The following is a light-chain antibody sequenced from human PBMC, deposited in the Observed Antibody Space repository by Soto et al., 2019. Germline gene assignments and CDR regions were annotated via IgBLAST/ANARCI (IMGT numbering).Light chain of an antibody. V-gene: IGLV2-14*01. CDR1: SSDVGGYNY. CDR3: SSYTSSSALV. CDR2: EVS. J-gene: IGLJ2*01. Sequence: QSALTQPASVSGSPGQSITISCTGSSSDVGGYNYVSWYQNHPGTAPKLMIYEVSNRPSGVSNRFSGSKSGNTASLTISGLQAEDEADYSCSSYTSSSALVFGGGTKVTVL.